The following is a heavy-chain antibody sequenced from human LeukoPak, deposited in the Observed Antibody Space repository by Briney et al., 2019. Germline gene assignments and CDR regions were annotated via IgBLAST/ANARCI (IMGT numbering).Heavy chain of an antibody. J-gene: IGHJ5*02. Sequence: SETLSLTCSVSGVSVSSHYWSWIRQPPGKGLEWIGYIYHSGDNRYSPSLKSRVTISLDTSNKQVSLKLTSVTAADTAVYYRARTYCSGGKCFLSWFDPWGQGTLVTVSS. D-gene: IGHD2-15*01. V-gene: IGHV4-59*02. CDR1: GVSVSSHY. CDR3: ARTYCSGGKCFLSWFDP. CDR2: IYHSGDN.